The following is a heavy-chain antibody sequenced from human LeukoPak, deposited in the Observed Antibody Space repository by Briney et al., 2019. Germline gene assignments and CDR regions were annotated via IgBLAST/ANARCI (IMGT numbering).Heavy chain of an antibody. CDR2: ISHTGSI. Sequence: SGTLSLTCAVSGGPITSSKWWSWVRQPPGKGLEWIGEISHTGSINYNPSLKSRVTMSVDKSKNQFSLNLTSVTAADTAVYSCARQVTTLWYFDLWGRGTLVTVSS. J-gene: IGHJ2*01. D-gene: IGHD2-21*02. V-gene: IGHV4-4*02. CDR3: ARQVTTLWYFDL. CDR1: GGPITSSKW.